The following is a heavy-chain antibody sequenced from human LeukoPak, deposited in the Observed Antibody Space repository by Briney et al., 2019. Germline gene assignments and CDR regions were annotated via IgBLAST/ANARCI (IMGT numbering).Heavy chain of an antibody. J-gene: IGHJ6*04. V-gene: IGHV5-10-1*01. CDR1: GYSFTSYW. D-gene: IGHD3-10*01. CDR2: IDPSDSYT. Sequence: RGESLKISCKGSGYSFTSYWISWVRQMPGKGLEWMGRIDPSDSYTNYSPSFQGHVTISADKSISTACLQWSSLKASDTAMYYCARGGLLWFGELSLRDSTLGYGMDVWGKGTTVTVSS. CDR3: ARGGLLWFGELSLRDSTLGYGMDV.